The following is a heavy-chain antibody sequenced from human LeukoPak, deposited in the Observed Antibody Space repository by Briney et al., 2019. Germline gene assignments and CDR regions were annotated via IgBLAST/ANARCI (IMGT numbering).Heavy chain of an antibody. Sequence: SETLSLTCTVSGGSISSSSYYWGWIRQSPGEGLEWIGSIYYSGSTYYNPSLKSRVTISVDTSKNQFSLKLSSVTAADTAVYYCARQTLRYNWNAPSQKAFDIWGQGTMVTVSS. V-gene: IGHV4-39*01. D-gene: IGHD1-1*01. J-gene: IGHJ3*02. CDR2: IYYSGST. CDR1: GGSISSSSYY. CDR3: ARQTLRYNWNAPSQKAFDI.